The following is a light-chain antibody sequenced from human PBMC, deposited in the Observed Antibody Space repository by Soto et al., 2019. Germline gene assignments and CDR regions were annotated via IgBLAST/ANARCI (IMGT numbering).Light chain of an antibody. CDR2: DNT. J-gene: IGLJ1*01. V-gene: IGLV1-40*01. CDR1: SSNIGAGYA. Sequence: QSALTQPPSVSGAPGQSVTISCTGSSSNIGAGYAVHWYQQLPGTGPKLLIYDNTIRPSGVPDRFSGSRSGTSASLAITGLQAEDEADYYCQSHDNSLSGFYVFGTGTKVTVL. CDR3: QSHDNSLSGFYV.